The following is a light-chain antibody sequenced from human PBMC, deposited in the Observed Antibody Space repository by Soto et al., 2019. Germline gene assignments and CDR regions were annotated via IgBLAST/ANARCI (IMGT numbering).Light chain of an antibody. CDR2: AAS. CDR3: QQYSSFSLT. Sequence: DIQLTQSPSFLSASLGDRVTITCRASQGIGSYLAWYQQKPGKAPRLLIYAASTLQSGVPSRFSGSGSGTEFTLTISSLQPDDFATYYCQQYSSFSLTFGQGTKVDIK. CDR1: QGIGSY. J-gene: IGKJ1*01. V-gene: IGKV1-9*01.